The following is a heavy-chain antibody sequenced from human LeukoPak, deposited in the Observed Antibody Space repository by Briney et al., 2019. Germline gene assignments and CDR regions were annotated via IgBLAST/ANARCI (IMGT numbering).Heavy chain of an antibody. CDR3: AKVSSSCHGGDCYSVYYYYGMDV. V-gene: IGHV3-23*01. Sequence: QTGGSLRLSCAASGFTFSSYAMSWVRQAPGKGLEWVSAISGSGGSTYYADSVKGRFTISRDNSKNTLYLQMNSLRAEDTAVYYCAKVSSSCHGGDCYSVYYYYGMDVWGQGTTVTVSS. D-gene: IGHD2-21*02. CDR2: ISGSGGST. CDR1: GFTFSSYA. J-gene: IGHJ6*02.